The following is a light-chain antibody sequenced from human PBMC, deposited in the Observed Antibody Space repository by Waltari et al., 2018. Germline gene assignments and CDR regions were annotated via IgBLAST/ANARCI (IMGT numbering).Light chain of an antibody. V-gene: IGKV3D-15*01. CDR2: YAS. CDR3: QKYNDWPPS. Sequence: ETMMMQSPATLSLSPGDRATLSCRASQSVGSTLAWYQQKPGQAPRLLIYYASKRATGIPDRFSGSGSGTDFTLIISSLDPEDVGVYYCQKYNDWPPSFGQWTKVEIK. J-gene: IGKJ2*03. CDR1: QSVGST.